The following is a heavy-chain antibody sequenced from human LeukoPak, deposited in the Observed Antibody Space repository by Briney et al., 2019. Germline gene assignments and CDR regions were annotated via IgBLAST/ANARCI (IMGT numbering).Heavy chain of an antibody. D-gene: IGHD5-18*01. J-gene: IGHJ4*02. CDR3: ARGRGYSYGVFFDY. CDR1: GFTFSTYW. Sequence: GGSLRLSCAVSGFTFSTYWMSWVRQAPGKGLEWVANIKQDGSEKSYVESVEGRLTISRDNAENSLYLEMNSLRAEDTAVYYCARGRGYSYGVFFDYWGQGTLVTVSS. CDR2: IKQDGSEK. V-gene: IGHV3-7*01.